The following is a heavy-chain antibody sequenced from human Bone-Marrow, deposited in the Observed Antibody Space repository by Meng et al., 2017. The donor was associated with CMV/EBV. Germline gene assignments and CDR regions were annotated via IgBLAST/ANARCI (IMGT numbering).Heavy chain of an antibody. Sequence: ASVKVSCKASGYTFTGYYMHWVRQAPGQGLEWMGWINPNSGGTNYAQKFQGRVTMTRDTSISTAYMELSRLRSDDTAVYYCARAGYSSSIYFDYCGEGTLVTVSS. D-gene: IGHD6-13*01. V-gene: IGHV1-2*02. J-gene: IGHJ4*02. CDR1: GYTFTGYY. CDR3: ARAGYSSSIYFDY. CDR2: INPNSGGT.